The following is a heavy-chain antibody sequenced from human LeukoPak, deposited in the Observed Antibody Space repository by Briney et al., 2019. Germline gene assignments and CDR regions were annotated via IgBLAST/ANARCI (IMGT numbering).Heavy chain of an antibody. CDR1: GFTFSSYS. D-gene: IGHD3-3*01. V-gene: IGHV3-23*01. CDR2: ISGSGGST. Sequence: AGGSLRLSCAASGFTFSSYSMNWVRQAPGKGLEWVSAISGSGGSTYYADSVKGRFTISRDNSKNTLYLQMNSLRAEDTAVYYCAKDFFGYYFDYWGQGTLVTVSS. CDR3: AKDFFGYYFDY. J-gene: IGHJ4*02.